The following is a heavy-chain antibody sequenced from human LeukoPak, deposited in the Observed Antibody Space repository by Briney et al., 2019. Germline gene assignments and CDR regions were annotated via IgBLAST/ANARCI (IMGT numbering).Heavy chain of an antibody. Sequence: KPSETLSLTCSVSGGSISSYYWSWIRQPPGKGLEWIGYIYYSGSTNYNPSLKSRVTVSVDTSENQFSLKLSSVTAADTAVYYCARAIRQTAYFDYWGQGTLVTVSS. CDR1: GGSISSYY. V-gene: IGHV4-59*12. J-gene: IGHJ4*02. CDR3: ARAIRQTAYFDY. CDR2: IYYSGST. D-gene: IGHD5-18*01.